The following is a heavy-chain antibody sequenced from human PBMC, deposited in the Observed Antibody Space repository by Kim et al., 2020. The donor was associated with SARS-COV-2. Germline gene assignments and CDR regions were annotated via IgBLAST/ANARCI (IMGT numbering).Heavy chain of an antibody. V-gene: IGHV4-59*01. CDR2: IYYSGST. CDR3: AREPIVVVKGAFDI. CDR1: GGSISSYY. D-gene: IGHD3-22*01. Sequence: SETLSLTCTVSGGSISSYYWSWIRQPPGKGLEWIGYIYYSGSTNYNPSLKSRVTISVDTSKNQFSLKLSSVTAADTAVYYCAREPIVVVKGAFDIWGQGTMVTVSS. J-gene: IGHJ3*02.